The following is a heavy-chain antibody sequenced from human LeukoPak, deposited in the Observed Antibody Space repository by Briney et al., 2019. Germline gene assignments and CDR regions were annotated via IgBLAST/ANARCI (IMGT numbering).Heavy chain of an antibody. Sequence: GGSLRLSCAASGFTVSSSYMSWVRQAPGKGLEWVSTISSAGTTYYADSVKGRFTISRDNSKNTLYLQMNSLRPEDTAVYYCVRDFTGGSSAFDYWGQGTLVTVSS. CDR1: GFTVSSSY. J-gene: IGHJ4*02. V-gene: IGHV3-66*02. D-gene: IGHD2-15*01. CDR3: VRDFTGGSSAFDY. CDR2: ISSAGTT.